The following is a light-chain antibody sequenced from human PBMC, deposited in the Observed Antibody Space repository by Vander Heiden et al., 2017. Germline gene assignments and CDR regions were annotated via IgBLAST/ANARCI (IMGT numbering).Light chain of an antibody. CDR1: QSVSGY. V-gene: IGKV3-11*01. CDR3: QQRSNWPPTWT. Sequence: EIVLTQSPATLSLSPGERATLSCRARQSVSGYLDWYQQKPGQAPRVLIYEASNRATGIQARFSGSGSGTDFTLTISSLEPEDFAVYYCQQRSNWPPTWTFGQGTKVEIK. J-gene: IGKJ1*01. CDR2: EAS.